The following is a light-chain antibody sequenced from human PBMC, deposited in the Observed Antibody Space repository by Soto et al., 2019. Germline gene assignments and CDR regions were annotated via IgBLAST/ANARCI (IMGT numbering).Light chain of an antibody. CDR2: EVT. CDR1: SSDVGGYNH. J-gene: IGLJ1*01. CDR3: SSYASSSSYV. V-gene: IGLV2-14*01. Sequence: QSVLTQPASVSGSPGQSITISCTGTSSDVGGYNHVSWYQIHPGKAPTLIIYEVTSRPSGVSYRFSGSKSGNSASLTISGLQAEDEADYYCSSYASSSSYVFGGGTKFTVL.